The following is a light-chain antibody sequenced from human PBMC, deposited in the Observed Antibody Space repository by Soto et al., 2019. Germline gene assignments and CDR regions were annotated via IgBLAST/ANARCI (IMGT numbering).Light chain of an antibody. CDR1: QNIDNK. V-gene: IGKV3-15*01. CDR3: QQFHYWWT. J-gene: IGKJ1*01. Sequence: TPSRALLTGSARERATITCRASQNIDNKLVWYQQKPGQVPRLLIYDASTRATGIPASFSGSGSGTEFTLTISSLQSEDFAFYYCQQFHYWWTFGQGTKVDIK. CDR2: DAS.